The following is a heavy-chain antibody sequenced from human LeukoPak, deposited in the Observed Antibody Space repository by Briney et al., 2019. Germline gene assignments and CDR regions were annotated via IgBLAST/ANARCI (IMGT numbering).Heavy chain of an antibody. J-gene: IGHJ4*02. V-gene: IGHV4-61*02. CDR1: GGSISSGSYY. D-gene: IGHD3-16*01. Sequence: PSQTLSLTCTVSGGSISSGSYYWPWIRQPAGKGLEWIGRIYTSGSTIYNPSLKSRVIISVDTSKNQFSLKLNSVTAADTAVYYCARDWGRVSGLDYWGQGTLVTVSS. CDR3: ARDWGRVSGLDY. CDR2: IYTSGST.